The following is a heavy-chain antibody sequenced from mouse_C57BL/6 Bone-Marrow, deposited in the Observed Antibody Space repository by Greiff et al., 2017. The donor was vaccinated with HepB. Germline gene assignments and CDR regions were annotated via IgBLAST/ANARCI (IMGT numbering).Heavy chain of an antibody. CDR3: AREARSDWVAY. J-gene: IGHJ3*01. CDR2: ISDGGSYT. CDR1: GFTFSSYA. Sequence: EVHLVESGGGLVKPGGSLKLSCAASGFTFSSYAMSWVRQTPEKRLEWVATISDGGSYTYYPDNVKGRFTISRDNAKNNLYLQMSHLKSEDTAMYYCAREARSDWVAYWGQGTLVTVSA. V-gene: IGHV5-4*01.